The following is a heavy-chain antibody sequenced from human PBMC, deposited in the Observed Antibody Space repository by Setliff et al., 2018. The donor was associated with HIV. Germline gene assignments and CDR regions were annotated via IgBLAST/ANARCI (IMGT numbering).Heavy chain of an antibody. D-gene: IGHD3-22*01. CDR3: VKGYYHDSRGYPTGPAFDI. CDR1: GYTLSRYG. V-gene: IGHV1-18*01. J-gene: IGHJ3*02. CDR2: ISGYNGNT. Sequence: ASVKVSRKASGYTLSRYGISWVRQAPGQGLEWMGWISGYNGNTKYVQKFQGRVTMTTDTHTSTVYMELRSVGSDATDVYYCVKGYYHDSRGYPTGPAFDIWGQGTVVTVSS.